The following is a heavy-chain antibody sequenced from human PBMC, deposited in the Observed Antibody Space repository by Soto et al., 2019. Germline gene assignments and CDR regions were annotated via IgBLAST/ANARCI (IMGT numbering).Heavy chain of an antibody. CDR1: GFTFSSYS. J-gene: IGHJ4*02. CDR3: ARDRSHYSSSWYGDY. Sequence: PGGSLRLSCAASGFTFSSYSMNWVRQAPGKGLEWVSSISTSSSYIYYADPVEGRFTISRDNAKNSLYLQMNSLRAEDTAVYYCARDRSHYSSSWYGDYWGQGTLVTVS. CDR2: ISTSSSYI. V-gene: IGHV3-21*01. D-gene: IGHD6-13*01.